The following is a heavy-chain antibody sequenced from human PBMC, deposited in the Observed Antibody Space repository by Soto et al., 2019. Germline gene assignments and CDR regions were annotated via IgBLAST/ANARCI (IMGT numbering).Heavy chain of an antibody. D-gene: IGHD3-16*02. CDR3: ARDVRLGELSSVDY. Sequence: ASVKVSCKASGYTFTSYGISWLRQSPGQGLEWMGWISAYNGNTNYAQKLQGRVTMTTDTSTSTAYMELRSLRSDDTAVYYCARDVRLGELSSVDYWGQGTLVTVSS. CDR1: GYTFTSYG. J-gene: IGHJ4*02. V-gene: IGHV1-18*04. CDR2: ISAYNGNT.